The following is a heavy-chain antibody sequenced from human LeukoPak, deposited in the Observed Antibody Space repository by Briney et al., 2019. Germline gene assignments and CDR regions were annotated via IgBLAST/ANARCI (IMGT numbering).Heavy chain of an antibody. Sequence: ASVKVSCKASGYTFTGYYTHWVRQAPGHGLEWMGRINPNSGGTNYAQKFQGRVTMTRDTSISTAYMELSRLRSDDTAVYYCARDVATTNWFDPWGQGTLVTVSS. V-gene: IGHV1-2*06. CDR1: GYTFTGYY. D-gene: IGHD4-11*01. CDR2: INPNSGGT. J-gene: IGHJ5*02. CDR3: ARDVATTNWFDP.